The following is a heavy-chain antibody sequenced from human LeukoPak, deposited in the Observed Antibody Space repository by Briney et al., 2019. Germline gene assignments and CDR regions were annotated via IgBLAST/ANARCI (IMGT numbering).Heavy chain of an antibody. Sequence: ASVKVSCKASGYTFTSYYMHWVRQAPGQGLEWMGIINPSGGSTSYAQKFQGRVTMTEDTSTDTAYMELSSLRSEDTAVYYCATVEIRQWHTVDDAFDIWGQGTMVTVSS. CDR3: ATVEIRQWHTVDDAFDI. D-gene: IGHD6-19*01. CDR1: GYTFTSYY. CDR2: INPSGGST. V-gene: IGHV1-46*01. J-gene: IGHJ3*02.